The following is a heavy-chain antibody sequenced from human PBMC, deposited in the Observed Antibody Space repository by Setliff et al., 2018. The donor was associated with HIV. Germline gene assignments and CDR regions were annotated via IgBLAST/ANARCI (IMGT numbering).Heavy chain of an antibody. D-gene: IGHD3-3*01. Sequence: PSETLSLTCPVSGGSIINNFWSWIRLPPGKGLEYIGYIYYSGNTDYNPSLKSRVTISVDRSKNQFSLKLNSVTAAATAVYYGARATYTTLFGVLRGGGLQYWGPGTLVTVSS. V-gene: IGHV4-59*01. CDR2: IYYSGNT. J-gene: IGHJ4*02. CDR3: ARATYTTLFGVLRGGGLQY. CDR1: GGSIINNF.